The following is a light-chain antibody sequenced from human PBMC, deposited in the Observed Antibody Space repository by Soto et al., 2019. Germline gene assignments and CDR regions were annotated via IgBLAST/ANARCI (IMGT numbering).Light chain of an antibody. CDR3: CSYVSGGTTVV. CDR1: SIAIQTYNA. J-gene: IGLJ2*01. Sequence: QSVLTQPASGSGSLGQSITISCTGTSIAIQTYNAVSWYHHHPGKGPKLVIYEGSQRPSGISDRFSGSKSGNTASLTISGLQAEDEGDYYCCSYVSGGTTVVFGGGTQLTVL. CDR2: EGS. V-gene: IGLV2-23*01.